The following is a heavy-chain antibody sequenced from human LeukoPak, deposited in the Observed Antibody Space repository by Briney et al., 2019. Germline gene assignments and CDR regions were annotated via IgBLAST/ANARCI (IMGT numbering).Heavy chain of an antibody. D-gene: IGHD5-18*01. CDR3: ARDPVDTAMVPLAAGFDY. Sequence: ASVKVSCKASGYTFTSYYMHWVRQAPGQGLEWMGIINPSGGSTSYAQKFQGRVTMTRDTSTSTVYMELSSLRSEDTAVYYCARDPVDTAMVPLAAGFDYWGQGTLVTVSS. V-gene: IGHV1-46*01. CDR1: GYTFTSYY. CDR2: INPSGGST. J-gene: IGHJ4*02.